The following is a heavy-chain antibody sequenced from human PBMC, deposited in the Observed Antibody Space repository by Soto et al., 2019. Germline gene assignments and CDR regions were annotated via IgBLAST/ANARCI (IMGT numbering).Heavy chain of an antibody. J-gene: IGHJ4*02. V-gene: IGHV3-23*01. CDR3: AKGPGGSGSRTPRVDF. CDR2: ISGGGDTT. CDR1: GFTFNNYA. Sequence: EVQLLESGGGLVQPGGSLRLSCAASGFTFNNYAMSWVRQAPGKGLEWVSAISGGGDTTSYADSVKGRFTVSRDGSKNTLYGQMNSLRAEDTAVYYCAKGPGGSGSRTPRVDFWGQGTLVTVSS. D-gene: IGHD3-10*01.